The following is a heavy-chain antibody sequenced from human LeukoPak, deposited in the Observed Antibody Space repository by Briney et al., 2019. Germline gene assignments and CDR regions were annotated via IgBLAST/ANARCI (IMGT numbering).Heavy chain of an antibody. J-gene: IGHJ4*02. D-gene: IGHD2-2*01. CDR3: ARDVSDIVVVPAATGT. Sequence: VASVKVSCKASGGTFSSYAISWVRQAPGQGLEWMGRIIPILGIANYAQKFQGRVTITADKSTSTAYMELSSLRSEDTAVYYCARDVSDIVVVPAATGTWGQGTLVTVSS. CDR2: IIPILGIA. V-gene: IGHV1-69*04. CDR1: GGTFSSYA.